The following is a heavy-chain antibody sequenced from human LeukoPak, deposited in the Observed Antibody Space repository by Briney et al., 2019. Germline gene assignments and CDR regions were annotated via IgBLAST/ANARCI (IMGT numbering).Heavy chain of an antibody. CDR2: IYSGGST. Sequence: GGSLRLSCAASGFTFSSYGMSWVRQAPGKGLEWVSVIYSGGSTYYADSVKGRFTISRDNSKNTLYLQMNSLRAEDTAVYYCAKAQVGATTLFDYWGQGTLVTVSS. CDR3: AKAQVGATTLFDY. D-gene: IGHD1-26*01. V-gene: IGHV3-66*01. J-gene: IGHJ4*02. CDR1: GFTFSSYG.